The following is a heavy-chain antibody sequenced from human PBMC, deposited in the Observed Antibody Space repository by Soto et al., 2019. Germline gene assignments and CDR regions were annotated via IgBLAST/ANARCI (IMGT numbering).Heavy chain of an antibody. CDR2: INHSGST. CDR3: ARQYCSGGSCHHFDY. CDR1: GGSFSGYY. Sequence: ASETLSLTCAVYGGSFSGYYGSWIRQPPGKGLEWIGEINHSGSTNYNPSLKSRVTISVDTSKNQFSLKLSSVTAADTAVYYCARQYCSGGSCHHFDYWGQGALVTVS. D-gene: IGHD2-15*01. V-gene: IGHV4-34*01. J-gene: IGHJ4*02.